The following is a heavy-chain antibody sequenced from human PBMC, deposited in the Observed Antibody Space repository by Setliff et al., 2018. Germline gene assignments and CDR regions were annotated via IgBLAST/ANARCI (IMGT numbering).Heavy chain of an antibody. D-gene: IGHD1-26*01. CDR1: GFIFNKFG. Sequence: GGSLRLSCVASGFIFNKFGMHWVRQAPGKGLEWVASIKEDENMKYYVDSVKGRFTISRDNAKNSVYLQMNSLRAEDTAVYYCASANTTGYYYFDYWGQGTLVTVSS. CDR3: ASANTTGYYYFDY. V-gene: IGHV3-7*01. J-gene: IGHJ4*02. CDR2: IKEDENMK.